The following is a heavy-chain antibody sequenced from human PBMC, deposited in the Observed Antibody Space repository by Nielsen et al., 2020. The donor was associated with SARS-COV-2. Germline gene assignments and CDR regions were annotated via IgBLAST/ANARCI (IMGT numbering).Heavy chain of an antibody. CDR1: GGTFSSYA. J-gene: IGHJ5*02. Sequence: ASVKVSCKASGGTFSSYAISWVRQAPGRGLEWMGWINTNTGNPTYAQGFTGRFVFSLDTSVSTACLQISSLKAEDTAVYYCARDRRIAAAGKGWFDPWGQGTLVTVSS. CDR3: ARDRRIAAAGKGWFDP. D-gene: IGHD6-13*01. CDR2: INTNTGNP. V-gene: IGHV7-4-1*02.